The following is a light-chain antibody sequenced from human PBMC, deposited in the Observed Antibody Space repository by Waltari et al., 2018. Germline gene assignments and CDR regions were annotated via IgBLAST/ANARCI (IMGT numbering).Light chain of an antibody. J-gene: IGLJ2*01. CDR2: DVS. Sequence: QSALTQPASVSGSPGQSIPIACTGTSSDVGGYNYVSWYQQHPGKAPKLMIYDVSNRPSGVSNRFSGSKSGNTASLTISGLQAEDEADYYCSSYTSSSPYVVFGGGTKLTVL. CDR1: SSDVGGYNY. CDR3: SSYTSSSPYVV. V-gene: IGLV2-14*03.